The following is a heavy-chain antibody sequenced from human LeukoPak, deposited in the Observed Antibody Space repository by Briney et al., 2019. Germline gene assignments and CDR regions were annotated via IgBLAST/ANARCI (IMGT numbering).Heavy chain of an antibody. CDR1: GFTFSNYA. Sequence: GGSLRLSCAASGFTFSNYAIHWVRQAPGKGLEWVAVISNDGIIQYYADSVKGRFTISRDNSKNTLYLHMSSLRPEDTAVYYCARAQYYYDSSHYFPSHFDSWGQGTLVTVSS. CDR3: ARAQYYYDSSHYFPSHFDS. V-gene: IGHV3-30-3*01. CDR2: ISNDGIIQ. J-gene: IGHJ4*02. D-gene: IGHD3-22*01.